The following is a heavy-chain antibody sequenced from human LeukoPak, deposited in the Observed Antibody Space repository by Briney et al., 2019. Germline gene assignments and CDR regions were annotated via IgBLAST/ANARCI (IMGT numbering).Heavy chain of an antibody. CDR2: TYTDGNT. V-gene: IGHV3-53*01. Sequence: GGSLRLSCAASGCSVSGDNMSWVRQAPGKGLEWVSVTYTDGNTYYADSVKGRFTASRDSSKNMLYLQMNSLRAEDTAVYYCARAVRSCSATRCISINSFDYWGQGTLVAVSS. D-gene: IGHD2-15*01. CDR1: GCSVSGDN. CDR3: ARAVRSCSATRCISINSFDY. J-gene: IGHJ4*02.